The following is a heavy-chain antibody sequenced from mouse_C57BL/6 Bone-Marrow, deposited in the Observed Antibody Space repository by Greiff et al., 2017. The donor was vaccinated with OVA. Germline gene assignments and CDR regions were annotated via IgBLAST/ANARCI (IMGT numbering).Heavy chain of an antibody. J-gene: IGHJ3*01. V-gene: IGHV1-80*01. CDR3: ARKGRD. CDR1: GYAFSSYW. Sequence: LKESGASVKISCKASGYAFSSYWMNWVKQRPGKGLEWIGQIYPGDGDTNYNGKFKGKATLTADKSSSTAYMQLSSLTSEDSAVYFCARKGRDWGQGTLVTVSA. CDR2: IYPGDGDT.